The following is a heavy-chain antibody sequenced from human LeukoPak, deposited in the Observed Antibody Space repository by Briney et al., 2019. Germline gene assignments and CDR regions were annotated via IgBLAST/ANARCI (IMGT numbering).Heavy chain of an antibody. Sequence: SETLSRTCAVSGGSISSSNWWSWVRQPPGKGLEWIGEIYHSGSTNYNPSLKSRVTISVDTSKNQFSLKLSSVTAADTAVYYCASSLDTAMVIDYWGQGTLVSVSS. D-gene: IGHD5-18*01. CDR2: IYHSGST. CDR1: GGSISSSNW. J-gene: IGHJ4*02. V-gene: IGHV4-4*02. CDR3: ASSLDTAMVIDY.